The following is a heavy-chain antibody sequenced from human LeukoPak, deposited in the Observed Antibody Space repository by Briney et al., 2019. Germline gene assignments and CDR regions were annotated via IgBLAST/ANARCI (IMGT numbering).Heavy chain of an antibody. V-gene: IGHV3-33*01. J-gene: IGHJ6*02. CDR2: IWYDGSNK. Sequence: PGGSLRLSCAASGFTFSSYGMHWVRQAPGKGLEWVAVIWYDGSNKYYADSVKGRFTISRDNSKNTLYLQMNSLRAEDTAAYYCARDRLVVVVAAFYHYGMDVWGQGTTVTVSS. CDR3: ARDRLVVVVAAFYHYGMDV. CDR1: GFTFSSYG. D-gene: IGHD2-15*01.